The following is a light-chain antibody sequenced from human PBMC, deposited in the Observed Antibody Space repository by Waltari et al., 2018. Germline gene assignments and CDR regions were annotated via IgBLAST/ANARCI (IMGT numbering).Light chain of an antibody. CDR3: QQSYSTPWT. J-gene: IGKJ1*01. CDR2: AAP. CDR1: QSISSY. V-gene: IGKV1-39*01. Sequence: DIQMTQSPSFLSASVGDRVTITCRASQSISSYLNWYQQKPGKAPKLLIYAAPSLQSGVPSRFSGSGSGTDFTLTISSLQPEDFATYYCQQSYSTPWTFGQGTKVEIK.